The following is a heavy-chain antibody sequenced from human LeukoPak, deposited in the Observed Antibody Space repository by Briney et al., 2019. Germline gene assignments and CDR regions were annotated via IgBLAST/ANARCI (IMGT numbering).Heavy chain of an antibody. CDR3: ARGPQWELLYNWFDP. CDR2: IIPIFGTA. D-gene: IGHD1-26*01. Sequence: ASVKVSCKASGGTFSSYAISWVRQAPGQGLEWMGGIIPIFGTANYAQKFQGRVTITADESTSTAYMELSSLRSEDTAVYCCARGPQWELLYNWFDPWGQGTLVTVSS. CDR1: GGTFSSYA. J-gene: IGHJ5*02. V-gene: IGHV1-69*13.